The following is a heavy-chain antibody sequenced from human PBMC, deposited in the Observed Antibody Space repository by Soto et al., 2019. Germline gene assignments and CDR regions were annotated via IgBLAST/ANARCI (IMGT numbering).Heavy chain of an antibody. CDR2: ISSSGNTV. J-gene: IGHJ4*02. CDR3: VRYCSTTLCNGVATRTFDY. D-gene: IGHD2-2*01. V-gene: IGHV3-48*03. Sequence: GSLRLSCAASRFTFSTYEMHWVRQAPGKGLEWVSYISSSGNTVYYADSVKGRFTISRDNTRNSLYLQMNSLRDEDTALYYCVRYCSTTLCNGVATRTFDYWGQGTLVTVS. CDR1: RFTFSTYE.